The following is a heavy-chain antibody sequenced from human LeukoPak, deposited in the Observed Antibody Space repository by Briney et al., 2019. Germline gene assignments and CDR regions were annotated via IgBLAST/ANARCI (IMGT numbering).Heavy chain of an antibody. Sequence: PGGSLRLSCAVHGFPLSSSGMPWVRQATGKGQEWVAFIRYDENNTYYADSVKGRFTISRDNSNNTLYLQMNSRRAEDTAVYYCAKDPGGASDYWGQGTLVTVSS. CDR1: GFPLSSSG. D-gene: IGHD1-14*01. V-gene: IGHV3-30*02. J-gene: IGHJ4*02. CDR2: IRYDENNT. CDR3: AKDPGGASDY.